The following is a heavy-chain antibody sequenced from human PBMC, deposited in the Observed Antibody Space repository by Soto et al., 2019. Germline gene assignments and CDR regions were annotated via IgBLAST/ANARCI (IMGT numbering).Heavy chain of an antibody. D-gene: IGHD6-13*01. CDR3: ASMAAAGTNYYYYGMDV. Sequence: SVKVSCKASGFTFTSSAVQWVRQARGQRLEWIGWIVVGSGNTNYAQKFQERVTITRDVSTSTACMELSSLRSEDTAVYYCASMAAAGTNYYYYGMDVWGQGTTVTVSS. J-gene: IGHJ6*02. CDR2: IVVGSGNT. V-gene: IGHV1-58*01. CDR1: GFTFTSSA.